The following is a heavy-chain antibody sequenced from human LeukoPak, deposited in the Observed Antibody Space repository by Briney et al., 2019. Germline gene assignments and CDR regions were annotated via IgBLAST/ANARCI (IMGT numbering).Heavy chain of an antibody. CDR3: ASPKGVRATHDAFDI. Sequence: ASVKVSCKASGYTFTGYYMRWVRQAPGQGLEWMGRINPNSGGTNYAQKFQGRVTMTRDTSISTAYMELSRLRSDDTAVYYCASPKGVRATHDAFDIWGQGTMVTVSS. CDR1: GYTFTGYY. J-gene: IGHJ3*02. V-gene: IGHV1-2*06. CDR2: INPNSGGT. D-gene: IGHD1-26*01.